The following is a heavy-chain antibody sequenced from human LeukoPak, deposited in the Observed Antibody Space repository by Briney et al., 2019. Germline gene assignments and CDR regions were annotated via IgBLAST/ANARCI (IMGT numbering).Heavy chain of an antibody. D-gene: IGHD3-10*01. CDR2: ISSSSSYI. V-gene: IGHV3-21*01. CDR3: ARLYGSGSLYYFDY. CDR1: GFTFSSYS. J-gene: IGHJ4*02. Sequence: GGSLRLSCAASGFTFSSYSMNWVRQAPGKGLEWVSCISSSSSYIYYAGSVKGRFTISRDNAKNSLYLQMNSLRAEDTAVYYCARLYGSGSLYYFDYWGQGTLVTVSS.